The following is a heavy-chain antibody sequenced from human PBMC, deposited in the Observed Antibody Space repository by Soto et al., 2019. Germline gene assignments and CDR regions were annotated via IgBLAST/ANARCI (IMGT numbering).Heavy chain of an antibody. J-gene: IGHJ4*02. CDR1: GFAFSRYV. CDR2: VNTEGSAT. V-gene: IGHV3-74*01. CDR3: XXXXXXXXXXXXXXXXS. Sequence: EVQLVESGGGLVQPGGSLRLSCAASGFAFSRYVMHWXRXXXXXXXXXXXRVNTEGSATLYADSVKGRFVISRDNVRNTVYLXXXXLXXXXXXXXXXXXXXXXXXXXXXXXXXSWGQGTLVIVSS.